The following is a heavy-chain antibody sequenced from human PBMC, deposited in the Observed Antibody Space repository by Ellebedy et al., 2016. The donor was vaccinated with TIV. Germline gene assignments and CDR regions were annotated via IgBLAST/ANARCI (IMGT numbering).Heavy chain of an antibody. D-gene: IGHD3-22*01. CDR1: GFTFSSYG. J-gene: IGHJ4*02. V-gene: IGHV3-30*18. CDR3: AKRYYHENSGYDF. CDR2: ISYDGSNK. Sequence: PGGSLRLSCATSGFTFSSYGMHRVRQAPGKGLEWVAGISYDGSNKDYADSVKGRFTISRDNSKNTLSLQVNRLRAEDTAVYYCAKRYYHENSGYDFWGQGTLVTVSS.